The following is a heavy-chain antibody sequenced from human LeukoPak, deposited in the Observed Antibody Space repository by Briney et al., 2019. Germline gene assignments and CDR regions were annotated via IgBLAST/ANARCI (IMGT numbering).Heavy chain of an antibody. V-gene: IGHV4-39*01. D-gene: IGHD3-22*01. CDR3: ARAFTYYYDSSGQRFDY. CDR1: GGSISNSNSY. J-gene: IGHJ4*02. CDR2: VYYSGST. Sequence: PSETLSLTCTVSGGSISNSNSYWGWIRQPPGKGLEWIGNVYYSGSTYYNSSLKSRVTISVDTSKNQFSLKLSSVTAADTAVYHCARAFTYYYDSSGQRFDYWGQGTLVTVSS.